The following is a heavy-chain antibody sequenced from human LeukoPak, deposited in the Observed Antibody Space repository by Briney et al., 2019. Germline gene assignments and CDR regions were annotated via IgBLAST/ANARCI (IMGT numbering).Heavy chain of an antibody. CDR1: GYTLTELS. V-gene: IGHV1-18*01. D-gene: IGHD2-15*01. J-gene: IGHJ3*02. Sequence: ASVKVSCKVSGYTLTELSMHWVRQAPGQGLEWMGWISSYNGNTNYAQKLQGRVTMTTETSTSTAYMELRSLRSDDTAVYYCARVTLSEIVVFDIWGQGTMVTVSS. CDR3: ARVTLSEIVVFDI. CDR2: ISSYNGNT.